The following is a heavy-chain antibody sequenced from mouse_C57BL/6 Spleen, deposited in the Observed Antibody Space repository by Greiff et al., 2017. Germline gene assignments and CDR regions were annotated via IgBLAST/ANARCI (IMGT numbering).Heavy chain of an antibody. Sequence: EVKLMESGGDLVKPGGSLKLSCAASGFTFSSYGMSWVRQTPDKRLEWVATISSGGSYTYYPDSVKGRFTISRDNAKNTLYLQMSSLKSEDTAMYYCARQGRYGSAMDYWGQGTSVTVSS. CDR3: ARQGRYGSAMDY. CDR2: ISSGGSYT. J-gene: IGHJ4*01. CDR1: GFTFSSYG. D-gene: IGHD1-1*01. V-gene: IGHV5-6*01.